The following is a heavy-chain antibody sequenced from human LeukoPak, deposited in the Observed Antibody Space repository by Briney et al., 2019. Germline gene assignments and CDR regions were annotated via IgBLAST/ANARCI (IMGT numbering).Heavy chain of an antibody. D-gene: IGHD6-6*01. J-gene: IGHJ6*03. CDR1: GFTFDDYA. CDR2: ISWDGGST. CDR3: AKEYSSSSHYYYYMDV. V-gene: IGHV3-43D*03. Sequence: GGSLRLSCAASGFTFDDYAMHWVRQAPGKGLEWVSLISWDGGSTYYADSVKGRFTISRDNSKNSLYLQMNSLRAEDTALYYCAKEYSSSSHYYYYMDVWGKGTTVTVS.